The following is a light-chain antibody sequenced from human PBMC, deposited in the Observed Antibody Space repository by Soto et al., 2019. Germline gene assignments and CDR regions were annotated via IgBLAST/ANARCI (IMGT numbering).Light chain of an antibody. J-gene: IGLJ1*01. Sequence: QSVLTQPPSVSGAPGQRVTISCTGSSSNIGSTYDVQWYQQLPGTAPKLLIHGNTDRPSGVPDQFSGSKSGTSASLAITGLQVDVEADYYCQSYDDSLSVHYVFGTGTKVTVL. CDR2: GNT. CDR3: QSYDDSLSVHYV. V-gene: IGLV1-40*01. CDR1: SSNIGSTYD.